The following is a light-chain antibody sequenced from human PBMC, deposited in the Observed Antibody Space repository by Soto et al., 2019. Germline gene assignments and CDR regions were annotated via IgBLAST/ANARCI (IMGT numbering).Light chain of an antibody. CDR3: TSYTSTSTPYV. CDR1: SSDVGRYTY. Sequence: QSALTQPASVSGSPGQSTTISCAGTSSDVGRYTYVSWYQQHPGKAPKLIIYDVYNRPSGVSTRFSGSKSGNTASLTISGLQAEDEADYYRTSYTSTSTPYVFGGGTKVTVL. CDR2: DVY. J-gene: IGLJ1*01. V-gene: IGLV2-14*01.